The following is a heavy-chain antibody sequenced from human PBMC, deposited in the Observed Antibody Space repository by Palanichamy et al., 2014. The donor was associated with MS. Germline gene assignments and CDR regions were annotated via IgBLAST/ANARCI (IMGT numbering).Heavy chain of an antibody. V-gene: IGHV4-59*01. CDR3: ARVRAARSGVDP. CDR1: GGSISSYY. J-gene: IGHJ5*02. CDR2: IHYSGST. Sequence: QVQLQESGPGLVKPSETLSLTCSVSGGSISSYYWSWIRQPPGKGLEWIGYIHYSGSTNYNPSLKSRVTMSVDTSKNQFSLKLSSVTAADTAFYYCARVRAARSGVDPWGQGTLVTASS. D-gene: IGHD3-10*01.